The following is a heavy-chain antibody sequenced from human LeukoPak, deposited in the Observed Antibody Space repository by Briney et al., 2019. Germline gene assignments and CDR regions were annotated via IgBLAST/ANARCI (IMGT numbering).Heavy chain of an antibody. D-gene: IGHD3-3*01. CDR1: GGSFSGYY. J-gene: IGHJ5*02. V-gene: IGHV4-34*01. Sequence: SETLSLTCAVYGGSFSGYYWGWIRQPPGKGLEWIGEINHSGSTNYNPSLKSRVTISVDTSKNQFSLKLSSVTAADTAVYYCARGSYDFWSGYYTEWFDPWGQGTLVTVSS. CDR3: ARGSYDFWSGYYTEWFDP. CDR2: INHSGST.